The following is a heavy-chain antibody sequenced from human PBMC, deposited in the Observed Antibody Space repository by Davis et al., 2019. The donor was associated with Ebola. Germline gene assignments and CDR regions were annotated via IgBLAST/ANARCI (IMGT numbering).Heavy chain of an antibody. D-gene: IGHD2-2*01. CDR2: ISSSGSTI. CDR3: AREEIVVVPAARSYNWFDP. Sequence: GGSLRLSCAASGFTFSSYSMNWVRQAPGKGLEWVSYISSSGSTIYYADSVKGRFTISRDNAKNSLYLQMNSLRAEDTAVYYCAREEIVVVPAARSYNWFDPWGQGTLVTVSS. CDR1: GFTFSSYS. J-gene: IGHJ5*02. V-gene: IGHV3-48*04.